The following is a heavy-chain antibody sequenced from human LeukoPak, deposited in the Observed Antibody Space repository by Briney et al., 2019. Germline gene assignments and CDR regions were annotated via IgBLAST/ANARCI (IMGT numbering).Heavy chain of an antibody. J-gene: IGHJ4*02. D-gene: IGHD1-26*01. V-gene: IGHV3-30*02. CDR2: IRYDGSNK. CDR1: GFTFSSYG. Sequence: TGGSLRLSCAASGFTFSSYGMHWVRQAPGKGLEWVAFIRYDGSNKYYADSVKGRFTISRDNSKNTLYLQMNSLRAEDTAVYYCAKKDEWAYYFDYWGQGTLVTVSS. CDR3: AKKDEWAYYFDY.